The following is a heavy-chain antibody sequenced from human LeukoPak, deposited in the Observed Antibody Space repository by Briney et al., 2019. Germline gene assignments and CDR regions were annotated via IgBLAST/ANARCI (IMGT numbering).Heavy chain of an antibody. D-gene: IGHD3-16*01. CDR3: ARDGAMITFGGVIYYFDY. J-gene: IGHJ4*02. V-gene: IGHV1-69*01. Sequence: EASVKVSCKASGGTFSSYAISWVRQAPGQGLEWMGGIIPIFGTANYAQKFQGRVTITADESTSTAYMELSSLRSDDTAVYYCARDGAMITFGGVIYYFDYWGQGTLVTVSS. CDR2: IIPIFGTA. CDR1: GGTFSSYA.